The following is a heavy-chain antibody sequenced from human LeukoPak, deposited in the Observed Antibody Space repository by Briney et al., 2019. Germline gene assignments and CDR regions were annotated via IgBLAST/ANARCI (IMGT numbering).Heavy chain of an antibody. Sequence: SETLSLTCTVSGGSISSGGYYWSWIRQHPGKGLEWIGYIYYSGSTYYNPSLKSRVTISVDTSKNQFSLELSSVTAADTAVYYCAREEIVVVPAASTYNWVDPWGQGTLVTVSS. V-gene: IGHV4-31*03. CDR3: AREEIVVVPAASTYNWVDP. CDR1: GGSISSGGYY. CDR2: IYYSGST. J-gene: IGHJ5*02. D-gene: IGHD2-2*01.